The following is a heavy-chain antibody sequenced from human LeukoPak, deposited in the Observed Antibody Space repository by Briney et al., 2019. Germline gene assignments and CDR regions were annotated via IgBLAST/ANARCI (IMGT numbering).Heavy chain of an antibody. V-gene: IGHV3-23*01. D-gene: IGHD6-19*01. J-gene: IGHJ5*02. CDR2: ISGTGGNT. CDR3: AKSATTIAVAGRGVNWFDP. CDR1: GFTFSSYA. Sequence: PGGSLRLSCAASGFTFSSYAMTWVRQAPGKGLEWVSAISGTGGNTYYADSVKGRFTISRDNSKNTLYMQMNSLRAEDTAVYSCAKSATTIAVAGRGVNWFDPWGQGTLVTVSS.